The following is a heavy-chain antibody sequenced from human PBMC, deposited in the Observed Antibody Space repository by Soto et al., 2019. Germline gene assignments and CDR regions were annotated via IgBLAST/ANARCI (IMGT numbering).Heavy chain of an antibody. CDR2: IWYDGSNK. Sequence: QVQLVESGGGVVQPGRSLRLSCAASGFTFSSYGMDWVRQAPGKGLEWVAVIWYDGSNKYYGDSVKGRFTISRDNSKNTLYLQMNSLRAEDTAVYYCARHRKDSITPSGMDVWGQGTTVTVSS. V-gene: IGHV3-33*01. J-gene: IGHJ6*02. D-gene: IGHD3-10*01. CDR1: GFTFSSYG. CDR3: ARHRKDSITPSGMDV.